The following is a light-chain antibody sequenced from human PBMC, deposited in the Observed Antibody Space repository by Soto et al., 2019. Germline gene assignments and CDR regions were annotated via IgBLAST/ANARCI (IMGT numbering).Light chain of an antibody. V-gene: IGKV1-27*01. CDR3: QKYNSARRM. CDR2: AAS. J-gene: IGKJ1*01. CDR1: QGISNY. Sequence: DIQMTQSPSSLSASVGDRVTITCRASQGISNYLAWYQQKPGKVPKLLIYAASTLQSGVPSRFSGSGSGTDFTPTISSLQPEDGATYYCQKYNSARRMLGQVTKVEIK.